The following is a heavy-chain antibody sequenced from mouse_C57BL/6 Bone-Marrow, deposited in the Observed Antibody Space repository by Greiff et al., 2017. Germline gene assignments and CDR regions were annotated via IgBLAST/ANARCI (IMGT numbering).Heavy chain of an antibody. V-gene: IGHV1-64*01. J-gene: IGHJ4*01. CDR3: ARRIYYDDYCYARDY. D-gene: IGHD2-13*01. CDR2: IHPNSGST. CDR1: GYTFTSYW. Sequence: QVQLQQSGAELVKPGASVKLSCKASGYTFTSYWMHWVKQRPGQGLEWIGMIHPNSGSTNYNEKFKSKATLTVDKSSSTAYMQLSSLTSEDSAVYYCARRIYYDDYCYARDYWGQGTSVTVSS.